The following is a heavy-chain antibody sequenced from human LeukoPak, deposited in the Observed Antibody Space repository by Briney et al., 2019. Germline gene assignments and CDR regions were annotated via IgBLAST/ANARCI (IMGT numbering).Heavy chain of an antibody. V-gene: IGHV3-64*01. CDR1: GFTFSDYT. CDR2: ITSDGGNI. D-gene: IGHD1-26*01. CDR3: ARVKAGATISDFYYYYMDV. J-gene: IGHJ6*03. Sequence: GGSLRLSCAASGFTFSDYTMRWVRQAPGKRLEYVSAITSDGGNIHYANSVKGRFTISRDNSKNSLYLQMGGLRTEDMAVYHCARVKAGATISDFYYYYMDVWGKGTTVTVSS.